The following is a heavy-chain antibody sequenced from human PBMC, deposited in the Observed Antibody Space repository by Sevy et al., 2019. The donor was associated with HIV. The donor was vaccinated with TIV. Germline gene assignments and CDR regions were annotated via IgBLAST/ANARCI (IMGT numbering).Heavy chain of an antibody. CDR2: ISYDGSNK. J-gene: IGHJ4*02. CDR1: GFTFSSYA. CDR3: AREGAGGGSSSWTPPPGIDY. D-gene: IGHD6-13*01. V-gene: IGHV3-30-3*01. Sequence: GGSLRLSCAASGFTFSSYAMHWVRQAPGKGLEWVAVISYDGSNKYYADSVKGRFTISRDNSKNTLYLQMNSLRAEDTAVDYWAREGAGGGSSSWTPPPGIDYWGQGTLVTVSS.